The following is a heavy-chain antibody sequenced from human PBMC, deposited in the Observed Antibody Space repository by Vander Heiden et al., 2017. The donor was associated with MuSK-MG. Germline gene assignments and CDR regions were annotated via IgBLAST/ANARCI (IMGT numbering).Heavy chain of an antibody. D-gene: IGHD5-12*01. CDR3: ARESGYKAVDY. J-gene: IGHJ4*02. Sequence: EVQVVESVGGLVKPGGSLRLSCAASGFTFSDYYRNWVRQAPGKGLEWVSSISSSSSYIYDAASVKGRFTISRDNAKNSLYLKMNSMRAEDTAMYHCARESGYKAVDYWGQGTLVTVSS. V-gene: IGHV3-21*01. CDR1: GFTFSDYY. CDR2: ISSSSSYI.